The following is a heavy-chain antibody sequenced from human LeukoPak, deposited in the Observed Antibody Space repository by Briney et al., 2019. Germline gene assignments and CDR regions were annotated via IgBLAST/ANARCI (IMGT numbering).Heavy chain of an antibody. CDR3: AVGRPRNATRLDDGYDF. V-gene: IGHV4-4*07. J-gene: IGHJ3*01. CDR1: GGSITTYY. Sequence: SETLSLTCAVSGGSITTYYWSWIRQPAGKGLEWIGRISTSGRTNYNPSLKSRLTMSADTSKNQFSLILNSVTAADTAVYYCAVGRPRNATRLDDGYDFWGQGTMVTVSS. CDR2: ISTSGRT. D-gene: IGHD1-1*01.